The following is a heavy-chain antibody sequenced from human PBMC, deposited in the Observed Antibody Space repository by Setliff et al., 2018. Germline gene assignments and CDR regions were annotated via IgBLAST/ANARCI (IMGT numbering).Heavy chain of an antibody. J-gene: IGHJ4*02. CDR2: TTGSGGDR. V-gene: IGHV3-23*01. CDR1: GFTFDDYV. D-gene: IGHD3-10*01. Sequence: PGGSLRLSCAASGFTFDDYVMSWVRQAPGKGLEWVSSTTGSGGDRDYADSVKGRFTISRDNSKNTLYLQMNSLRAEDTAVYYCVTSTIIIYYFDFWGQGTPVTVSS. CDR3: VTSTIIIYYFDF.